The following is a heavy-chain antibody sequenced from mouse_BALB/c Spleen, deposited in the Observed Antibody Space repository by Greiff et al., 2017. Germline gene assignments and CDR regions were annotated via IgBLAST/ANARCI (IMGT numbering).Heavy chain of an antibody. CDR1: GYAFTSYN. J-gene: IGHJ3*01. CDR2: IDPYNGGT. V-gene: IGHV1S135*01. CDR3: SLPNGPPSFAY. Sequence: VQLQQSGPELVKPGASVKVSCKASGYAFTSYNMYWVKQSHGKSLEWIGYIDPYNGGTSYNQKFKGKATLTVDKSSSTAYMHLNSLTSEDSAVYYYSLPNGPPSFAYWGQGTLVTVSA.